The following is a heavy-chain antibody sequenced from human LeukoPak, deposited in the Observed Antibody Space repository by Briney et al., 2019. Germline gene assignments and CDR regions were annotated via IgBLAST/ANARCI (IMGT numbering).Heavy chain of an antibody. CDR1: GFTFSSYG. D-gene: IGHD3-3*01. J-gene: IGHJ4*02. V-gene: IGHV3-30*02. CDR2: IRYDGSNK. Sequence: GGSLRLSCAASGFTFSSYGMHWVRQAPGKGLEWVAFIRYDGSNKYYADSVKGRFTISRDNSKNTLYLQMNSLSAEDTAVYYCAKDGITIFGVVVFPYYFDYWGQGTLVTVSS. CDR3: AKDGITIFGVVVFPYYFDY.